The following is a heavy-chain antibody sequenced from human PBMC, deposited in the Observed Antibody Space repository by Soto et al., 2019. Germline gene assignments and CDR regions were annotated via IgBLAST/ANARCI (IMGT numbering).Heavy chain of an antibody. CDR1: GFTFSSYW. Sequence: EVQLVESGGGLVQPGGSLRLSCAASGFTFSSYWMHWVRQTPEQGLVWVSHIDSDGSSTTYADSVKGRFTISRDNAKNTLDLQMNSLRAEDTAVYYCVRDDFGLVIEYWGLGTLVTVSS. CDR3: VRDDFGLVIEY. J-gene: IGHJ4*02. CDR2: IDSDGSST. D-gene: IGHD6-13*01. V-gene: IGHV3-74*01.